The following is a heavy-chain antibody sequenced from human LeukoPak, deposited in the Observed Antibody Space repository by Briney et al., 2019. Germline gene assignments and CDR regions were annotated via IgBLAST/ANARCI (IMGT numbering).Heavy chain of an antibody. J-gene: IGHJ3*02. V-gene: IGHV5-51*01. Sequence: GESLKISCKASGYSFSTYWIGWVRQMPGKGLEWMGINYPGDSDTRYSPSFQGQVTISADKSISTAYLQWSSLTASDTAIYYCARQKGSASIIPFDIWGQGTMVTVSS. CDR3: ARQKGSASIIPFDI. CDR1: GYSFSTYW. D-gene: IGHD2/OR15-2a*01. CDR2: NYPGDSDT.